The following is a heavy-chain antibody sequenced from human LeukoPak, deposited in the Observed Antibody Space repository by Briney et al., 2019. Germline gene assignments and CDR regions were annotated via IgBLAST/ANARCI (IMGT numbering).Heavy chain of an antibody. V-gene: IGHV1-18*01. CDR2: ISAYNGNT. J-gene: IGHJ4*02. D-gene: IGHD2-15*01. CDR1: GYTFTSYG. CDR3: ARVGYCSGGSCYSAGNFDY. Sequence: ASVKVSCKASGYTFTSYGISWVRQAPGKGLEWLGWISAYNGNTNYAQKLQGRVTMTTDTSTSTAYMELRSLRSDDTAVYYCARVGYCSGGSCYSAGNFDYWGQGTLVTVSS.